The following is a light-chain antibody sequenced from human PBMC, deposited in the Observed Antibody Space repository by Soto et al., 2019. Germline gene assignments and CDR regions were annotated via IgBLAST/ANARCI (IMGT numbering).Light chain of an antibody. J-gene: IGLJ2*01. CDR2: DVS. CDR3: CSYGGSS. V-gene: IGLV2-11*01. CDR1: SRDVGGYNF. Sequence: QSALTQPRSVSGSPGQSVTISCTGTSRDVGGYNFVSWYQQYPGKVPKLMIYDVSKRPSGVPDRFSGSKAGNTAYLTISGLQAEDEAEYYCCSYGGSSFGGGTQLTVL.